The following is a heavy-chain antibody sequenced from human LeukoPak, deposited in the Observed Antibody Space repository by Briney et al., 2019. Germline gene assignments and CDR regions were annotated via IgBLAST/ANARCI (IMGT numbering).Heavy chain of an antibody. CDR2: TYHRSKWYN. CDR3: ARAPANFYYGMDV. Sequence: SQTLSLTCAISGDSVSSNSAAWNWIRQSPSRGLEWLGRTYHRSKWYNDYVVSVKSRITINPDTTKNQLSLQLNSVIPEDTAVYYCARAPANFYYGMDVWGQGTTVTVSS. J-gene: IGHJ6*02. V-gene: IGHV6-1*01. CDR1: GDSVSSNSAA.